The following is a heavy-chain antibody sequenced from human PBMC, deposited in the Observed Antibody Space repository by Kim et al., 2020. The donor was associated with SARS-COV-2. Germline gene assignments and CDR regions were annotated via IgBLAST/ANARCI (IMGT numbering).Heavy chain of an antibody. CDR2: ST. J-gene: IGHJ3*02. Sequence: STYYNTSLKSRVTISVDPSKNQFSLRLSSVTAADTAVYYCARFRLWFGESYGPDPSGYAFDIWGQGKMVTVSS. D-gene: IGHD3-10*01. V-gene: IGHV4-31*02. CDR3: ARFRLWFGESYGPDPSGYAFDI.